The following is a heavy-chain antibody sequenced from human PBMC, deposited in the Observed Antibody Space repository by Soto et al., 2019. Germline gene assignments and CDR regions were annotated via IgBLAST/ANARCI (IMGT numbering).Heavy chain of an antibody. D-gene: IGHD1-26*01. Sequence: QVQLVESGGGVVQPGRSLRLSCAASGFTFSSYGMHWVRQAPGKGLEWVAVISYDGSNKYYADSVKGRFTISRDNSKNTLYLQMNSLRAEDTAVYYCAKTPEVGAPYWDQGTLVTVSS. J-gene: IGHJ4*02. CDR3: AKTPEVGAPY. V-gene: IGHV3-30*18. CDR1: GFTFSSYG. CDR2: ISYDGSNK.